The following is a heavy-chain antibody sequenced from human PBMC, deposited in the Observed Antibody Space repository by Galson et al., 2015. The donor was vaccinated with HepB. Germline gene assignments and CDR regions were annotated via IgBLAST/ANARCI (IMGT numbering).Heavy chain of an antibody. J-gene: IGHJ4*02. Sequence: SLRLSCAASGITFRTYALHWVRQAPGKGLEWVAVISYDGSNKDHADFVKGRFTISRDNSKNTLHLQMNSLRVQDTAVYYCARRGDYGGNPSLVYFDYWGQGALVTVSS. D-gene: IGHD4-23*01. CDR3: ARRGDYGGNPSLVYFDY. V-gene: IGHV3-30*04. CDR1: GITFRTYA. CDR2: ISYDGSNK.